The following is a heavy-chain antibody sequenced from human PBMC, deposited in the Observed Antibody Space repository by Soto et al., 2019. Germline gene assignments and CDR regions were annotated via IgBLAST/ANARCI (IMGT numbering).Heavy chain of an antibody. CDR2: ISAYNGNT. D-gene: IGHD1-7*01. J-gene: IGHJ5*02. CDR3: ARVNLRVGITGTTRDWFDP. CDR1: GYTFTSYG. Sequence: QVQLVQSGAEVKKPGASVKVSCKASGYTFTSYGISWVRQAPGQGLEWMGWISAYNGNTNYAQKLQGRVTMTTDTSTSTAYMELRSLRSDDTAVYYCARVNLRVGITGTTRDWFDPWGQGTLVTVSS. V-gene: IGHV1-18*01.